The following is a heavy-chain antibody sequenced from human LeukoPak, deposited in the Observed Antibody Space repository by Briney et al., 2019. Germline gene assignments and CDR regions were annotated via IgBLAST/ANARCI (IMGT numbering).Heavy chain of an antibody. Sequence: PGGSLRLSCAASGFTFSGYTMNWVRQAPGKGLGWVSYISSSSSTIYYADSVKGRFTISRDNAKNSLYLQMNSLRDEDTAVNYCARDFFALTKPWGQGTLVTVSS. J-gene: IGHJ5*02. CDR1: GFTFSGYT. V-gene: IGHV3-48*02. CDR2: ISSSSSTI. CDR3: ARDFFALTKP. D-gene: IGHD1-14*01.